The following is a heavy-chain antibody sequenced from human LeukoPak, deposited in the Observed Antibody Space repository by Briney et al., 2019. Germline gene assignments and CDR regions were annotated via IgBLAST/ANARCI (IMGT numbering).Heavy chain of an antibody. CDR1: GGSISSYY. Sequence: PSETLSLTCTVSGGSISSYYWSWIRQPPGKGLEWIGYIYYSGSTNYNSSLKSRVTISVDTSKNQFSLKLSSVTAADTAMYYCARDKYYDILTGYYYNWFDPWGQGTLVTVSS. V-gene: IGHV4-59*01. CDR2: IYYSGST. J-gene: IGHJ5*02. D-gene: IGHD3-9*01. CDR3: ARDKYYDILTGYYYNWFDP.